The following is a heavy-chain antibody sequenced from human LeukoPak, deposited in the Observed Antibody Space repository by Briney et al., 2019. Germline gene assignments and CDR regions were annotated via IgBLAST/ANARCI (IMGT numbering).Heavy chain of an antibody. J-gene: IGHJ4*02. D-gene: IGHD2-15*01. CDR3: ARDLCSGGSCSFDY. CDR2: IYTSGST. Sequence: SSETLSLTCTVSGGSISSYYWSWIRQPAGKGLEWIGRIYTSGSTNYNPSLKSRVTMSVDTSKNQFSLKLSSVTAADTAVYYCARDLCSGGSCSFDYWGQGTLVTVSS. CDR1: GGSISSYY. V-gene: IGHV4-4*07.